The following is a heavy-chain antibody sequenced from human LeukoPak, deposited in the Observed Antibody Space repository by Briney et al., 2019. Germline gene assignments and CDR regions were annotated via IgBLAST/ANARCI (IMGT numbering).Heavy chain of an antibody. CDR3: ARGDDRPHEPTPNWYFDL. CDR1: GGSISSYY. CDR2: IYYSGST. J-gene: IGHJ2*01. V-gene: IGHV4-59*01. Sequence: PSETLSLTCTVSGGSISSYYWSWIRQPPGKGLEWIGYIYYSGSTNYNPSLKSRVTISVDTSKNQFSLKLSSVTAADTAVYYCARGDDRPHEPTPNWYFDLWGRGTLVTVSS. D-gene: IGHD3-22*01.